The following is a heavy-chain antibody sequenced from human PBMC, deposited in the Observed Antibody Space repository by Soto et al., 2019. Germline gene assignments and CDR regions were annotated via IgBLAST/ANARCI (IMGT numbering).Heavy chain of an antibody. D-gene: IGHD5-12*01. CDR1: GFTFSSYG. CDR2: IWYDGSNK. J-gene: IGHJ3*02. Sequence: GGSLRLSCAASGFTFSSYGMHWVRQAPGKGLEWVAVIWYDGSNKYYADSVKGRFTISRDNSKNTLYLQMNSLRAEDTAVYYCARGRGYDSGAFDIWGQGTMVTVSS. CDR3: ARGRGYDSGAFDI. V-gene: IGHV3-33*01.